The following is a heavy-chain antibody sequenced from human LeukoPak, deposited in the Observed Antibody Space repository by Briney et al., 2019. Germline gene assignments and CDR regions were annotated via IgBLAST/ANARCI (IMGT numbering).Heavy chain of an antibody. CDR1: GFTFSSYA. CDR3: ARKSCGQLHDTLDV. CDR2: IKKDGSEK. J-gene: IGHJ6*04. D-gene: IGHD6-6*01. V-gene: IGHV3-7*01. Sequence: GGSLRLSCAASGFTFSSYAMSWVRQAPGKGLEWVANIKKDGSEKYYVDSVKGRFTISRDNAKNSLYLQMNSLRAEDTAVYYCARKSCGQLHDTLDVWGKGTTVTVSS.